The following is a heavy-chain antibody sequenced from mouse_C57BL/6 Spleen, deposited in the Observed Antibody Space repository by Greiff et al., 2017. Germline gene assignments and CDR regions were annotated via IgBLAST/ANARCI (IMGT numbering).Heavy chain of an antibody. Sequence: QVQLKQSGAELVKPGASVKISCKASGYAFSSYWMNWVKQRPGKGLEWIGQIYPGDGDTNYNGKFKGKATLTADKSSSTAYMQRSSLTSEDSAVYFCARYHDGYVYYAMDYWGQGTSVTVSS. J-gene: IGHJ4*01. CDR2: IYPGDGDT. CDR1: GYAFSSYW. V-gene: IGHV1-80*01. CDR3: ARYHDGYVYYAMDY. D-gene: IGHD2-3*01.